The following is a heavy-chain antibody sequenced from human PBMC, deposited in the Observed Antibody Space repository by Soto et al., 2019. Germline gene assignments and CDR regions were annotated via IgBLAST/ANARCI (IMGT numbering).Heavy chain of an antibody. D-gene: IGHD2-15*01. CDR2: INPSGGST. CDR3: ASGYCSGGSCYRDYYVDV. CDR1: GYTFTSYY. J-gene: IGHJ6*03. V-gene: IGHV1-46*03. Sequence: ASVKVSCKASGYTFTSYYMHWVRQAPGQGLEWMGIINPSGGSTSYAQKFQGRVTMTRDTSTSTVYMELSSLRSEDTAVYYCASGYCSGGSCYRDYYVDVWGKGTTVTVSS.